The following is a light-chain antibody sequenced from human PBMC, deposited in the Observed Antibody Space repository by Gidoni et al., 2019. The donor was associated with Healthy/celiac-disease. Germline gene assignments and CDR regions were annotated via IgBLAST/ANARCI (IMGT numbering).Light chain of an antibody. Sequence: QSVLTQPPSASGTPGQRVNISCSGSSSNIGSNYVYWYQQLPGPAPKLLIYRNNQRPSGVPDRCTGSKSGTSASLAISGLRSEDEADYYCAAWDDSLSGVVFGGGTKLTVL. CDR1: SSNIGSNY. J-gene: IGLJ2*01. CDR2: RNN. CDR3: AAWDDSLSGVV. V-gene: IGLV1-47*01.